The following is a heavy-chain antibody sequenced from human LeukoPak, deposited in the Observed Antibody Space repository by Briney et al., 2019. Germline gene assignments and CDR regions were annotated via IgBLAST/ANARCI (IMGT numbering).Heavy chain of an antibody. CDR3: ARAAGYCSSTSCAGPVSPLFDY. J-gene: IGHJ4*02. V-gene: IGHV4-34*01. CDR2: INHSGST. D-gene: IGHD2-2*01. CDR1: GFTFRDFY. Sequence: GSLRLSCAVSGFTFRDFYMSLIRQPPGKGLEWIGEINHSGSTNYNPSLKSRVTISVDTSKNQFSLKLSSVTAADTAVYYCARAAGYCSSTSCAGPVSPLFDYWGQGTLVTVSS.